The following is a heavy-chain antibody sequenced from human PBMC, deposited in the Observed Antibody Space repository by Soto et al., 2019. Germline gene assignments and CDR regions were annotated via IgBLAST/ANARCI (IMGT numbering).Heavy chain of an antibody. CDR1: GLYFSGYC. D-gene: IGHD3-16*01. J-gene: IGHJ5*02. V-gene: IGHV4-59*01. CDR2: IYYSGNT. CDR3: PRILVHTSMINRIEP. Sequence: SETLCLTGSFYGLYFSGYCLNLFRTPPGKGLEWIGHIYYSGNTNYNPSLKSRVIISVDTSKNLFSLQLTSVTAVDTAVDYCPRILVHTSMINRIEPWGQGTRVTASS.